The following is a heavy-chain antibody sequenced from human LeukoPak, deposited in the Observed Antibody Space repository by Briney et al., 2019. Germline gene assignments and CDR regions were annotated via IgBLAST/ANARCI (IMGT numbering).Heavy chain of an antibody. CDR1: GYSISTSNW. D-gene: IGHD3-22*01. Sequence: PSDTLSFTCAVSGYSISTSNWWGWIRQPPGKGLEWIGYIYYSGSTFYDPSLKSRVTMSVDTSNNQFSLKLSSVTAVDSAVYYCARNDYESSGFDFWGQGALVTVSS. CDR3: ARNDYESSGFDF. CDR2: IYYSGST. J-gene: IGHJ4*02. V-gene: IGHV4-28*01.